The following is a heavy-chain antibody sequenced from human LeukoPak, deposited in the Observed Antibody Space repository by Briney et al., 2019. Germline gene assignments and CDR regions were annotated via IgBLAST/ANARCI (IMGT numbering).Heavy chain of an antibody. D-gene: IGHD3-10*02. CDR1: GGSISSYY. CDR3: ASFMLREPYYFDY. V-gene: IGHV4-59*08. Sequence: TSETLSLTCTVSGGSISSYYWSWIRQPPGKGLEWIGYIYYSGSTNYNPSLNSRVTISVDTSKNQFSLKLSSVTAADTAVYYCASFMLREPYYFDYWGQGTLVTVSS. CDR2: IYYSGST. J-gene: IGHJ4*02.